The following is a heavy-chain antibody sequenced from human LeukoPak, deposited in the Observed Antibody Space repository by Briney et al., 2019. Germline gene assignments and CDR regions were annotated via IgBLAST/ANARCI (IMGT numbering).Heavy chain of an antibody. CDR2: IHFSGST. CDR3: ARRAINSVMFDY. CDR1: GGSISSHY. D-gene: IGHD3-16*01. Sequence: PSETLSLTCTVSGGSISSHYWTWIRQPPGRRLEWIGYIHFSGSTKYNPSLESRVTISVDTSRTQFSLKLRSVTAADTAVYFCARRAINSVMFDYWGQGTLVTVSS. V-gene: IGHV4-59*08. J-gene: IGHJ4*02.